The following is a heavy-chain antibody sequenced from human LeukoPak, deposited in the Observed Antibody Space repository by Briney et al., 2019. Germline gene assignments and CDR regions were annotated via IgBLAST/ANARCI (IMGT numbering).Heavy chain of an antibody. Sequence: GGSLRLSCAASGFTFSDYWMSWVRQAPGRGLECVANIKQEGSEKHYVDSVKGRFTISRDNAKNSLYLQMNSLRAEDTAVYYCARGFGAANSDAFDIWGQGTMVTVSS. CDR2: IKQEGSEK. CDR1: GFTFSDYW. V-gene: IGHV3-7*01. D-gene: IGHD3-10*01. CDR3: ARGFGAANSDAFDI. J-gene: IGHJ3*02.